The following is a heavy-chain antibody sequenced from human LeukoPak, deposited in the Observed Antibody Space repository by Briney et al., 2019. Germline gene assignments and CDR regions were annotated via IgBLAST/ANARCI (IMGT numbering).Heavy chain of an antibody. CDR2: INQDGSEK. CDR3: AKDAGSGYSSSWYYDY. V-gene: IGHV3-7*03. D-gene: IGHD6-13*01. CDR1: GFTFSSHW. J-gene: IGHJ4*02. Sequence: GGSLRLSCAASGFTFSSHWMSWVRQAPGKGLEWVANINQDGSEKYYVDSVKGRFTISRDNVKNSLYLQMNSLRAEDTALYYCAKDAGSGYSSSWYYDYWGQGTLVTVSS.